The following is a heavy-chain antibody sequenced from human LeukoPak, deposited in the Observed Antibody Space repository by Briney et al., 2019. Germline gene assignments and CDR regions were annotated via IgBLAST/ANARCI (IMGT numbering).Heavy chain of an antibody. V-gene: IGHV5-51*01. J-gene: IGHJ6*02. CDR2: IYPGDSDT. CDR1: GYSFSTYW. Sequence: GESLKIFCKGSGYSFSTYWIGWVRQMPGKGLEWMGIIYPGDSDTRCSPSFQGQVTISVDKSTSTAYLQWSSLKASDTAMYYCARHVTMVRGVIFYYYGMDVWGQGTTVTVSS. CDR3: ARHVTMVRGVIFYYYGMDV. D-gene: IGHD3-10*01.